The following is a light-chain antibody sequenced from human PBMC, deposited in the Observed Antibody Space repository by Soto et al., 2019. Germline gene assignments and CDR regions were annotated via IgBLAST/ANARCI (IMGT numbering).Light chain of an antibody. CDR2: GAS. Sequence: EIVMTQSPATLSVSPGERATLSCRASQSVTSNLAWYQQKPGQAPRLLIYGASTRATGIPARFSGSGSGTEVTLTISSLQSEDLALYDCQQYNSWPPLTFGGGTRVEIK. CDR3: QQYNSWPPLT. J-gene: IGKJ4*01. CDR1: QSVTSN. V-gene: IGKV3-15*01.